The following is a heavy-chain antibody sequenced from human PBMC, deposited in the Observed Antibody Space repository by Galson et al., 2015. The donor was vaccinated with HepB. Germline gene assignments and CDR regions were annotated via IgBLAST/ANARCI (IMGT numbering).Heavy chain of an antibody. CDR3: AKDFVGRSGWFVPPAFDI. CDR1: GFTFDDYA. Sequence: SLRLSCAASGFTFDDYAMHWVRQAPGKGLEWVSGISWNRGSIDYVDSVKGRFTISRDNAKNSLYLQMNSLRAEDTALYYCAKDFVGRSGWFVPPAFDIWGQGTMVTVSS. D-gene: IGHD6-19*01. CDR2: ISWNRGSI. J-gene: IGHJ3*02. V-gene: IGHV3-9*01.